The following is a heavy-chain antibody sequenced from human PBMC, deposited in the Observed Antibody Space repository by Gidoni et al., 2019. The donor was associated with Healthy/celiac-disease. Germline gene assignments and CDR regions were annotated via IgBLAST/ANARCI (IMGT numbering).Heavy chain of an antibody. CDR3: ARVFGVVVPAAMGNSYYMDV. V-gene: IGHV4-34*01. D-gene: IGHD2-2*01. CDR2: INHSGST. CDR1: GGSFSGYY. Sequence: QVQLQQWGAGLLKPSETLSLTCAVYGGSFSGYYWSWIRQPPGKGLDWIGEINHSGSTNYNPSLKSRVTISVDTSKNQFSLKLSSVTAADTAVYYCARVFGVVVPAAMGNSYYMDVWGKGTTVTVSS. J-gene: IGHJ6*03.